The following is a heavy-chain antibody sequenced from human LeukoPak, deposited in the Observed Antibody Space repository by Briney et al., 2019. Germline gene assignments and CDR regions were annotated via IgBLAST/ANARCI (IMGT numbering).Heavy chain of an antibody. CDR1: GFTFADYA. J-gene: IGHJ4*02. D-gene: IGHD2-2*02. Sequence: AGGSLRLSCAASGFTFADYAMHWVRQAPGKGLEWVSLISWYGGSTYYADSVKGRFTISRDNSKNSLYLQMNSLRAEDTALYYCAKDNSGYCSSTSCYTGYFDYWGQGTLVTVSS. V-gene: IGHV3-43D*03. CDR3: AKDNSGYCSSTSCYTGYFDY. CDR2: ISWYGGST.